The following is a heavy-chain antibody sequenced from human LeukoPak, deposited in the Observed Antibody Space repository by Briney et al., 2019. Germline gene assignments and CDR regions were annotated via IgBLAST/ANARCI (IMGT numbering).Heavy chain of an antibody. CDR3: VRVDY. J-gene: IGHJ4*02. CDR2: IRSKTHGGTT. CDR1: GFTFDNYV. V-gene: IGHV3-49*01. Sequence: GGSLRLSCTASGFTFDNYVMSWFRQAPGKGLEWLGFIRSKTHGGTTEYAASVKGTFTISRAGSKSIVYLQMNSLKTEDTAVYYCVRVDYWGQGTLVTVSS.